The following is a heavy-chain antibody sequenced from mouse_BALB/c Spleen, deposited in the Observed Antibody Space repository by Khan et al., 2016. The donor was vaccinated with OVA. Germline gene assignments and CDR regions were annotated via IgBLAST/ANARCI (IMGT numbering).Heavy chain of an antibody. CDR2: INPHIGET. CDR1: GYSFTGYF. V-gene: IGHV1-20*02. CDR3: ARIYGSDFDY. Sequence: VQLQQPGPELVKPGASVKISCKASGYSFTGYFIHWVMQSHGKSLEWIGRINPHIGETFYNQKFRGKATLTVDESSSTAHMELRSLASEDSAVYFCARIYGSDFDYWGQGTTLTVSS. D-gene: IGHD1-1*01. J-gene: IGHJ2*01.